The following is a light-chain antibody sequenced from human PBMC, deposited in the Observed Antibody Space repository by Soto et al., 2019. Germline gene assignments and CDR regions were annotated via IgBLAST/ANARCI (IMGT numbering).Light chain of an antibody. V-gene: IGLV2-14*01. CDR1: SSDVGGYNY. Sequence: QSALTQPASVSGSPGQSITIYCTGTSSDVGGYNYVSWFQQHPGKAPKVMIYDVNNRPSGVSNRFSGSKSGNTASLTISGLQAEDEADYYCSSYTSSTTVIFGGGTKLTVL. J-gene: IGLJ2*01. CDR3: SSYTSSTTVI. CDR2: DVN.